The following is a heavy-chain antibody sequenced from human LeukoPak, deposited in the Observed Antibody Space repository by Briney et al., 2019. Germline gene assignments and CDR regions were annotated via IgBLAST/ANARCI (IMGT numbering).Heavy chain of an antibody. CDR2: IYPGDSDT. Sequence: GESLQISCKGSGYSFTSYWIGWVRQMPGKGLEWMGIIYPGDSDTRYSPSFQGQVTISADKSISTAYLQWSSLKASDTAMYYCARPSLASIAARPSAFDIWGQGTMVTVSS. V-gene: IGHV5-51*01. J-gene: IGHJ3*02. CDR1: GYSFTSYW. CDR3: ARPSLASIAARPSAFDI. D-gene: IGHD6-6*01.